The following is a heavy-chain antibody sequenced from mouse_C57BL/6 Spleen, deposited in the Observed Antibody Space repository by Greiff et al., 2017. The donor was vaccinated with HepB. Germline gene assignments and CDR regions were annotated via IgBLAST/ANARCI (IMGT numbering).Heavy chain of an antibody. J-gene: IGHJ3*01. V-gene: IGHV1-72*01. CDR2: IDPNSGGT. CDR1: GYTFTSYW. Sequence: QVQLQQPAAELVKPGASAKLSCKASGYTFTSYWMHWVKQRSGRGLAWIGRIDPNSGGTKYNEKFNSKATLTVDKPSSTAYMQLSHLTSEDSAVYYCSRADYDEDFANWGQGTLVTVSA. D-gene: IGHD2-4*01. CDR3: SRADYDEDFAN.